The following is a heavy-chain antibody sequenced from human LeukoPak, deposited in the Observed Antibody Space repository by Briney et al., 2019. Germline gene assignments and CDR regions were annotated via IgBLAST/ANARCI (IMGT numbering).Heavy chain of an antibody. D-gene: IGHD3-3*01. J-gene: IGHJ6*02. V-gene: IGHV3-30-3*01. CDR3: VKDRDFWSGLDV. Sequence: PGGSLRLSCAASGFTFSSYAMHWVRQAPGKGLEWVAVISYDGSNKYYADSVKGRFTISRDNSKNTLYLQMNSLKLEDTALYYCVKDRDFWSGLDVWGQGTMVTVS. CDR1: GFTFSSYA. CDR2: ISYDGSNK.